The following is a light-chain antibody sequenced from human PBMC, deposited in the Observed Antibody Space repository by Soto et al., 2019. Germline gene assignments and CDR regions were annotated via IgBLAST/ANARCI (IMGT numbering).Light chain of an antibody. J-gene: IGLJ2*01. CDR2: EVT. CDR1: SSDVGGYNY. Sequence: QSALTQPASVSGSLGQSITISCTGTSSDVGGYNYVSWYQHHPGKDTKVVIFEVTKRPSGVSSRFSGSKSGNTASLTVSGLQAEDEGDYYCSSFTSSSTVLFGGGTKLTVL. V-gene: IGLV2-14*01. CDR3: SSFTSSSTVL.